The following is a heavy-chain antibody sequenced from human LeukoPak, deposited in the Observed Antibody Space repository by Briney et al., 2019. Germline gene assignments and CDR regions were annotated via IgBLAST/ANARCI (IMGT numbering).Heavy chain of an antibody. Sequence: SETLSLTCTVSGGSINSYYWSWIRRPPGKGLEWIGYIYYSGSTNYNPSLKSRVTISVHTSKNQFSLKLSSVTAADTAVYYCARLTGYSSESWFDPWGQGTLVTVSS. CDR1: GGSINSYY. CDR2: IYYSGST. CDR3: ARLTGYSSESWFDP. D-gene: IGHD3-9*01. J-gene: IGHJ5*02. V-gene: IGHV4-59*01.